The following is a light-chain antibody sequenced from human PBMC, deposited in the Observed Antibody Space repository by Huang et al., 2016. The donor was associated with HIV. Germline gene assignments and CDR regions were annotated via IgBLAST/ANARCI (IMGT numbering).Light chain of an antibody. CDR2: ATS. CDR1: QSITSY. V-gene: IGKV1-39*01. Sequence: DIHMTQSPSSLPASVGDRVTITCLASQSITSYLHWYQQKPGKAPSLLIYATSSLQGGVPSRFSGSGSGTHFTLTISSLRPEDFATYYCQQTHTPPWTFGQGT. CDR3: QQTHTPPWT. J-gene: IGKJ1*01.